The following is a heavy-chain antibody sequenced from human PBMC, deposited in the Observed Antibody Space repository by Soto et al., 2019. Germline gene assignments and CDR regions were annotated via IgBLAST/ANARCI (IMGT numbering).Heavy chain of an antibody. CDR2: ISSSSSYI. Sequence: PGGSLRLSCAASGFTFSSYSMNWVRQAPGKGLEWVSSISSSSSYIYYADSVKGRFTISRDNAKNSLYLQMNSLRAEDTAVYYCARETGGVENDFDYWGQGTLVTVSS. J-gene: IGHJ4*02. CDR1: GFTFSSYS. D-gene: IGHD1-1*01. V-gene: IGHV3-21*01. CDR3: ARETGGVENDFDY.